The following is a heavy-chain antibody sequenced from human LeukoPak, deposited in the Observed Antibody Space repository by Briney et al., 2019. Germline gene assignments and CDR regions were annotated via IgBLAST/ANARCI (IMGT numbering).Heavy chain of an antibody. CDR1: GFTFSSYA. D-gene: IGHD4-17*01. CDR3: AKAVNRYGDFDY. Sequence: PGGSLRHSCAASGFTFSSYAMSWVRQAPGKGLQWVSVISGGGGSTYYADSVKGRFTISRDNSKKTLFLQMNSLRAEDTAIYYCAKAVNRYGDFDYWGQGTLVTVSS. J-gene: IGHJ4*02. CDR2: ISGGGGST. V-gene: IGHV3-23*01.